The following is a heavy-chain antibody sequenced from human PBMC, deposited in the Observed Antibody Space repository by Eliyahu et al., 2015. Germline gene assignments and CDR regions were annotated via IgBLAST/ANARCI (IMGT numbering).Heavy chain of an antibody. CDR1: GXIFTNFY. D-gene: IGHD4-17*01. CDR2: INPSGGST. V-gene: IGHV1-46*01. CDR3: ARDLLATTVTPFGRLRH. J-gene: IGHJ4*02. Sequence: QVQLVQSGAEVKKPGASVKVSCTASGXIFTNFYLHWVRQAPGQGLEWMGIINPSGGSTSYSQRFQGRVTMTRDTSTSTVYMDLSSLRSEDTAVYYCARDLLATTVTPFGRLRHWGQGTLVTVSX.